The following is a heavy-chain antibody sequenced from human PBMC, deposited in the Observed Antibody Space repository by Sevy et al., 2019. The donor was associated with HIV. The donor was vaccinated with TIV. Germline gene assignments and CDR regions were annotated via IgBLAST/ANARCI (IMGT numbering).Heavy chain of an antibody. V-gene: IGHV3-64*02. D-gene: IGHD3-22*01. CDR1: GFTFSSYA. CDR2: ISTNGGST. Sequence: GGSLRLSCAASGFTFSSYAMHWVRQAPGKGLEYVSAISTNGGSTSYADSVKGRFTISRDNSKNTLYLQMGSLRAEDMAVYYWSRGGDDSSGYFYFGEYYVDYWGQGTLVTVSS. CDR3: SRGGDDSSGYFYFGEYYVDY. J-gene: IGHJ4*02.